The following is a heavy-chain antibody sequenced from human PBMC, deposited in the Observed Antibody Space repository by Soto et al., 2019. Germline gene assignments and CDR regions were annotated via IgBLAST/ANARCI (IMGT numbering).Heavy chain of an antibody. Sequence: KPSETLSLTCTVSGGSISSSSYYWGWIRQPPGKGLEWIGYVYNSGSTNYNPSLKSRVTISEDTSKSQFSLKVNSMTAADTAVYYCARYRREAVAGYTLDNWGQGILVTVSS. V-gene: IGHV4-61*05. CDR2: VYNSGST. D-gene: IGHD6-13*01. CDR1: GGSISSSSYY. CDR3: ARYRREAVAGYTLDN. J-gene: IGHJ4*02.